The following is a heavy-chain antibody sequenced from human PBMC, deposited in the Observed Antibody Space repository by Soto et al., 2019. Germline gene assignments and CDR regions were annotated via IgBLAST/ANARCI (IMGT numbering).Heavy chain of an antibody. CDR1: GFTFSDYY. CDR2: ISSSGSTI. D-gene: IGHD2-2*02. J-gene: IGHJ4*02. Sequence: PGGSLRLSCAASGFTFSDYYMSWIRQAPGKGLEWVSYISSSGSTIYYADSVKGRFTISRDNAKNSLYLQMNSLRAEDTAVYYCARDGPAAAIRGSLYYFDYWGQGTLVTVSS. CDR3: ARDGPAAAIRGSLYYFDY. V-gene: IGHV3-11*01.